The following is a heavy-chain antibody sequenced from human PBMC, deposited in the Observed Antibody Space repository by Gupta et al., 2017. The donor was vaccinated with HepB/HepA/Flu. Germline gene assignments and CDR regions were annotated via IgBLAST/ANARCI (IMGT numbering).Heavy chain of an antibody. CDR2: ISRSSGTI. Sequence: DVQLVESGGGLVQPGGSLRLSCAASEFTLSSYIMNWVRQAPGKGLEWVSSISRSSGTIYYADSVKGRFTISRDNAKNSLYLQMNSLRDEETAVYYCARSGYSRGWPTFDYWGQGTLVTVSS. CDR1: EFTLSSYI. CDR3: ARSGYSRGWPTFDY. J-gene: IGHJ4*02. D-gene: IGHD6-19*01. V-gene: IGHV3-48*02.